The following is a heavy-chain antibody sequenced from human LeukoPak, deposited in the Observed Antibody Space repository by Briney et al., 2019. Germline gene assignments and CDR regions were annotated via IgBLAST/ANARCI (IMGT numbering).Heavy chain of an antibody. Sequence: PGGSLRLSCAASGFTFSDYYMSWIRQAPGKGLEWVSFISSSGSYTMSAGSVKGLFTISRDNAKNSLYLQMNSLRAEDTAVYYCARGSRVIDYWGQGTLVTVSS. CDR1: GFTFSDYY. CDR2: ISSSGSYT. CDR3: ARGSRVIDY. J-gene: IGHJ4*02. V-gene: IGHV3-11*05. D-gene: IGHD2-15*01.